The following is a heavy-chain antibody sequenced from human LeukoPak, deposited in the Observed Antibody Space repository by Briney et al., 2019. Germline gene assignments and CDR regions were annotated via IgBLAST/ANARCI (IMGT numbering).Heavy chain of an antibody. D-gene: IGHD6-25*01. CDR1: AFTFSSYW. CDR3: ARDGDSGGWFDS. V-gene: IGHV4-4*02. CDR2: IYYTGST. J-gene: IGHJ5*01. Sequence: PGGSLRLSCAASAFTFSSYWMHWVRQAPGKGLEWIGTIYYTGSTSYNPSLRSRVTISVDTSKNQFFLKLTSVTAADTAVYYCARDGDSGGWFDSWGQGALVTVSS.